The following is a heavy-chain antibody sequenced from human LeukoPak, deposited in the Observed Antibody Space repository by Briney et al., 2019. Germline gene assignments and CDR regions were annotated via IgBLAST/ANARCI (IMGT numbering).Heavy chain of an antibody. J-gene: IGHJ4*02. V-gene: IGHV3-11*01. D-gene: IGHD4-11*01. CDR2: ISSSGTTI. Sequence: GGSLRLSCAASGFTFSDHFMSWIRQAPGKGLEWLSYISSSGTTIYYTDSVKGRFTISRDNAKNSLYLQMNSLRAEDTAVYYCARGIRQYAKSYFDYWGQGTLVTVSS. CDR1: GFTFSDHF. CDR3: ARGIRQYAKSYFDY.